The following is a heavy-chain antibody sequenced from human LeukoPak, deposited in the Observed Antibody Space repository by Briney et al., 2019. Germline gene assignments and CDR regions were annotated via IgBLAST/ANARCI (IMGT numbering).Heavy chain of an antibody. CDR2: IYYSGST. D-gene: IGHD5-24*01. J-gene: IGHJ3*01. V-gene: IGHV4-59*01. CDR3: AREMATITHVVDV. CDR1: GGSISSNY. Sequence: PSETLSLTCTASGGSISSNYWSWIRQPPGKGLEWIGYIYYSGSTRYSPSLRSRLTISVDTSKNQFSLRLASVTAADTAVYYCAREMATITHVVDVWGQGTMVTVSS.